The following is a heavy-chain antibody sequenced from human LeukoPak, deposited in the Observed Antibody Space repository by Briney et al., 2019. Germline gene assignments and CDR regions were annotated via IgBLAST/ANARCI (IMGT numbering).Heavy chain of an antibody. CDR1: GGTFSSYA. CDR3: ASGRRSGWQTDAFDI. Sequence: EASVKVSCKASGGTFSSYAISWVRQAPGQGLEWMGGIIPIFGTANYAQKFQGRVTITTDESTSTAYMELSSLRSEDTAVYYCASGRRSGWQTDAFDIWGQGTMVTVSS. V-gene: IGHV1-69*05. CDR2: IIPIFGTA. D-gene: IGHD6-19*01. J-gene: IGHJ3*02.